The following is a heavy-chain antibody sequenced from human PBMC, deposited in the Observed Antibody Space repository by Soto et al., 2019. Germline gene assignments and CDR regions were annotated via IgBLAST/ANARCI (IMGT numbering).Heavy chain of an antibody. CDR1: GGTFSSYA. CDR2: IIPIFGTA. CDR3: ARRGALVVPAAIHYYYYGMDV. V-gene: IGHV1-69*13. D-gene: IGHD2-2*01. J-gene: IGHJ6*02. Sequence: SLKISCKASGGTFSSYAISWVRQAPGEGLEWMGGIIPIFGTANYAQKFQGRVTITADESTSTAYMELSSLRSEDTAVYYCARRGALVVPAAIHYYYYGMDVWGQGTTVTVSS.